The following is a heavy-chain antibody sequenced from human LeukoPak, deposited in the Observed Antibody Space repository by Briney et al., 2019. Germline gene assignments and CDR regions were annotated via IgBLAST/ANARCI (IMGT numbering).Heavy chain of an antibody. Sequence: SVKVSCKASGGTFSSYAISWVRQAPGQGLEWMGGIIPIFGTANYAQKFQGRVTITADESTSTAYMELSSLRSEDTAVYYCARDIVVVPVAMRTFYYYYGMDVWGQGTTVPVSS. D-gene: IGHD2-2*01. CDR3: ARDIVVVPVAMRTFYYYYGMDV. J-gene: IGHJ6*02. V-gene: IGHV1-69*13. CDR1: GGTFSSYA. CDR2: IIPIFGTA.